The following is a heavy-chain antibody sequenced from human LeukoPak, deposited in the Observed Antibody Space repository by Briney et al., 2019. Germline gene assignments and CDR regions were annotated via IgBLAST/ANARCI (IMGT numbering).Heavy chain of an antibody. CDR2: FYSDGST. V-gene: IGHV3-53*01. CDR1: GFTVSSNY. CDR3: ARATYYYDSSGYRDFYFDD. Sequence: PGGSLRLSCAASGFTVSSNYMNWVRRAPGKGLEWVSAFYSDGSTYYADSVKGRFTLSRDNSKNTLYLQMNSLRAEDTAVYYCARATYYYDSSGYRDFYFDDWGQGTLVTVSS. J-gene: IGHJ4*02. D-gene: IGHD3-22*01.